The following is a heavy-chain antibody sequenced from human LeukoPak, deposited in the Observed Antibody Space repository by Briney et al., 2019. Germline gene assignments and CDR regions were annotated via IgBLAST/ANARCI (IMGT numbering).Heavy chain of an antibody. J-gene: IGHJ5*02. D-gene: IGHD6-13*01. Sequence: PGGSLRLSCAGSGFNFSSFVMTWVRQAPGKGLEWVSSISASGRSTYYADYVKGRFTISRDNSKNTLYLQMNSLRAEDTAVYYCAKESYSSSWQFDPWGQGTLVTVSS. CDR3: AKESYSSSWQFDP. V-gene: IGHV3-23*01. CDR1: GFNFSSFV. CDR2: ISASGRST.